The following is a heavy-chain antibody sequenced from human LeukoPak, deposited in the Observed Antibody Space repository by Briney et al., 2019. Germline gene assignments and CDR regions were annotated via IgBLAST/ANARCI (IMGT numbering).Heavy chain of an antibody. Sequence: SQTLSLTCALSGDSVSSNSAAWNWIRQSPSRGLEWLGRTYYRSKWYNDYAVSVKSRITINPDTSKNQFYLQLNSVTPEDTAVYYCARERGGGWYGNYYYGMDVWGQGTTVTVSS. J-gene: IGHJ6*02. V-gene: IGHV6-1*01. CDR3: ARERGGGWYGNYYYGMDV. D-gene: IGHD6-19*01. CDR1: GDSVSSNSAA. CDR2: TYYRSKWYN.